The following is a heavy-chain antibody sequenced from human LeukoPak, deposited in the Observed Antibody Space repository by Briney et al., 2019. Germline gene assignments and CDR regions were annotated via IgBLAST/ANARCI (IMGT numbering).Heavy chain of an antibody. J-gene: IGHJ6*02. CDR3: ARDICGGDCYSMGDYYYGMDV. Sequence: PGGSLRLSCAASGFTFSTYAMHWVRQAPGKRLEWVAVTSYDGSSKYFADSVKGRFTISRDNSKNTLYLQMNSLRAEDTAVYYCARDICGGDCYSMGDYYYGMDVWGQGTTVTASS. CDR1: GFTFSTYA. V-gene: IGHV3-30-3*01. D-gene: IGHD2-21*02. CDR2: TSYDGSSK.